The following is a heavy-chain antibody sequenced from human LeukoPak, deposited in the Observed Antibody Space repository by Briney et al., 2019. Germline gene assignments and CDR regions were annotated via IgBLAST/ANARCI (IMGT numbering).Heavy chain of an antibody. CDR2: MHPDGVT. J-gene: IGHJ4*02. CDR1: GFTVSLNF. CDR3: AGGRGYIIDY. D-gene: IGHD5-18*01. Sequence: PGGSLRLSCAASGFTVSLNFMNWVRQAPGTGLEWVSIMHPDGVTHSSDSVKGRFTISRDNSNNILYLQMNGLRAEDTAVYSCAGGRGYIIDYWGQGTLVTVSS. V-gene: IGHV3-53*01.